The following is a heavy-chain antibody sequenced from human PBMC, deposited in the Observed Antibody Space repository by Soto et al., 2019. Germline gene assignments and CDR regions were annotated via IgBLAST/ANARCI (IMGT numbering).Heavy chain of an antibody. V-gene: IGHV1-18*01. CDR1: GDTFASFG. D-gene: IGHD3-10*01. CDR2: ISAYNGNT. Sequence: GASVKVSCKASGDTFASFGLSWLRQAPGQGLEWLGWISAYNGNTHYAQKVRDRVTLTTDTSTNTAYMELRSLTSDDTAVYYCARDQASITDRILQYWGQGTRVTVSS. J-gene: IGHJ4*02. CDR3: ARDQASITDRILQY.